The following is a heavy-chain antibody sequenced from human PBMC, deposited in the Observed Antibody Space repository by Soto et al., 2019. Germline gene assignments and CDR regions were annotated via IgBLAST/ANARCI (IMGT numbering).Heavy chain of an antibody. Sequence: GESLKISCQCSGYTFSKFWIGWLRQLPGKGLEWMGIIYPGDHETRYSPSFHGKVTISADKSINTAYLQWNSLEASDTAFYFCARSPRSSPYFDYWGQGALVTVSS. V-gene: IGHV5-51*01. CDR2: IYPGDHET. CDR1: GYTFSKFW. J-gene: IGHJ4*02. D-gene: IGHD6-13*01. CDR3: ARSPRSSPYFDY.